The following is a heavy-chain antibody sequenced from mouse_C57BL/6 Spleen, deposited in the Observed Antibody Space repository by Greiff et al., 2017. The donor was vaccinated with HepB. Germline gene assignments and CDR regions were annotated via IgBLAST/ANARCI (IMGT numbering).Heavy chain of an antibody. D-gene: IGHD2-5*01. CDR3: ARWAPSYSNYAYAMDY. CDR1: GFTFTDYY. Sequence: DVKLVESGGGLVQPGGSLSLSCAASGFTFTDYYMSWVRQPPGKALEWLGFIRNKANGYTTEYSASVKGRFTISRDNSQSILYLQMNALRAEDSATYYCARWAPSYSNYAYAMDYWGQGTSVTVSS. J-gene: IGHJ4*01. V-gene: IGHV7-3*01. CDR2: IRNKANGYTT.